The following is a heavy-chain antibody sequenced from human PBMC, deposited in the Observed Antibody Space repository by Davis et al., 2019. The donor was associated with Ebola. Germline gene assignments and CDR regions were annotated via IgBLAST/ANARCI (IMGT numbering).Heavy chain of an antibody. CDR2: ISSSSSYI. J-gene: IGHJ4*02. V-gene: IGHV3-21*01. CDR1: GFAFSSSA. CDR3: ARVGAAVADNYFDY. Sequence: GESLKISCAASGFAFSSSAMSWVRQAPGTGLEWVSSISSSSSYIYYADSVKGRFTISRDNAKNSLYLQMNSLRAEDTAVYYCARVGAAVADNYFDYWGQGTLVTVSS. D-gene: IGHD6-19*01.